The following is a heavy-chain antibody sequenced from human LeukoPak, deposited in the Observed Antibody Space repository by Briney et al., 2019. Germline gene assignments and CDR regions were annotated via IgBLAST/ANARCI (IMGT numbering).Heavy chain of an antibody. D-gene: IGHD4-11*01. Sequence: GGSLRLSCAASGFTFSSYAMSWGRQAPGKGLEWVSAISGSGDSTYYADSVKDRFTISRDKSKNTLYLQMNSLGAEDTAVYYCAKNRGNYYYFDYWGQGTLVTVSS. CDR3: AKNRGNYYYFDY. CDR2: ISGSGDST. CDR1: GFTFSSYA. J-gene: IGHJ4*02. V-gene: IGHV3-23*01.